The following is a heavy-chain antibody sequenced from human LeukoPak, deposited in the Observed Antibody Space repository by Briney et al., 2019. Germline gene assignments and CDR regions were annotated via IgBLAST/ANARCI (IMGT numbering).Heavy chain of an antibody. Sequence: TSETLSLTCAVSGYSISSGYYWGWIRQPPGKGLEWIGSIYHSGSTYYNPSLKSRVTISVDTSKNQFSLKLSSVTAADTAVYYCARELIAVADTGYFDYWGQGTLVTVSS. J-gene: IGHJ4*02. D-gene: IGHD6-19*01. V-gene: IGHV4-38-2*02. CDR1: GYSISSGYY. CDR3: ARELIAVADTGYFDY. CDR2: IYHSGST.